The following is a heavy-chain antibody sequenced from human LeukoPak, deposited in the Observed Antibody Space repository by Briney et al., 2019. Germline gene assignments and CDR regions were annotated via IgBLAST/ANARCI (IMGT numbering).Heavy chain of an antibody. CDR2: IYSGGST. J-gene: IGHJ6*02. CDR3: ARSGGYSYGVYYYYYGMDV. CDR1: GFTLSSNY. D-gene: IGHD5-18*01. V-gene: IGHV3-66*01. Sequence: GGSLRLSCVASGFTLSSNYMNWVRQAPGKGLEWVSVIYSGGSTYYADSVKGRFTISRDNSKNTLYLQMNSLRAEDTAVYYCARSGGYSYGVYYYYYGMDVWGQGTTVTVSS.